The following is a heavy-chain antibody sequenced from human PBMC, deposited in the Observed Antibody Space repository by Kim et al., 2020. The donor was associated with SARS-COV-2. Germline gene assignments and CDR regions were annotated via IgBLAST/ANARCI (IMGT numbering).Heavy chain of an antibody. CDR2: VNYTGNT. D-gene: IGHD3-3*01. CDR1: GGSISSSGYY. V-gene: IGHV4-39*01. Sequence: SETLSLTCTVSGGSISSSGYYWGWIRQPPGKGLEWIGSVNYTGNTYSTPSIKSRVTISVYTSKNLFSLKLSSVTAADTALYSCARHFRGTSIRFFGRCQFDYWGQGTLVTVSS. CDR3: ARHFRGTSIRFFGRCQFDY. J-gene: IGHJ4*02.